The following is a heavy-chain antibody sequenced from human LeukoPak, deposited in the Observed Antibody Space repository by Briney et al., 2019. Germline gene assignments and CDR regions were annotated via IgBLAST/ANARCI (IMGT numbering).Heavy chain of an antibody. Sequence: GRSLRLSCAASGFTFSSYGMHWVRQAPGKGLEWVAVIWYDGSNKYYADSVKGRFTISRDNSKNTLYLQMNSLRAEDTAVYYCARAGGWYLYYFDYWGQGTLVTVSS. CDR1: GFTFSSYG. D-gene: IGHD6-19*01. CDR3: ARAGGWYLYYFDY. V-gene: IGHV3-33*01. CDR2: IWYDGSNK. J-gene: IGHJ4*02.